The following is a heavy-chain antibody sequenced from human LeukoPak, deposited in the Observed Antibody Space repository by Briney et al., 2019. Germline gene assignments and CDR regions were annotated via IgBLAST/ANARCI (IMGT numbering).Heavy chain of an antibody. J-gene: IGHJ4*02. V-gene: IGHV1-69*13. CDR3: ARDHLVVSSWMGYFDY. Sequence: SVKVSCKASGGTFSSYAISWVRQAPGQGLEWMGGIIPIFGTANYAQKFQGRVTITADESTSTAYMELSSLRSEDTAVYYCARDHLVVSSWMGYFDYWGQGTLVTVSS. CDR1: GGTFSSYA. CDR2: IIPIFGTA. D-gene: IGHD6-13*01.